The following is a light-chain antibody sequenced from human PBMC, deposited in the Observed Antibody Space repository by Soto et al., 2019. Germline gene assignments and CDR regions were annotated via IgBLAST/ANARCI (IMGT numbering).Light chain of an antibody. CDR3: QSYDSSLSGSV. CDR2: GNS. Sequence: QSVLTQPPSVSGAPGQRVTISCTGSSSNIGASYAVHWYQQLPGTAPKLLIYGNSNRPSGVPDRFSGSKSGTSASLAITGLQAEDEAYDYCQSYDSSLSGSVFGGGTKVTVL. CDR1: SSNIGASYA. V-gene: IGLV1-40*01. J-gene: IGLJ3*02.